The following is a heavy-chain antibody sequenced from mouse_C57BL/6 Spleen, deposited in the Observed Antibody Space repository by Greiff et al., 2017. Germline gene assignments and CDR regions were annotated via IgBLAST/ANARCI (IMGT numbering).Heavy chain of an antibody. J-gene: IGHJ1*03. Sequence: VQLQQSGPVLVKPGASVKMSCKASGYTFTDYYMNWVKQSHGKSLEWIGVINPYNGGTSYNQKFKGKATLTVDKSSSTAYMELNSLTSEDSAVYYCARGELRTTVVAEYFDVWGTGTTVTVSS. V-gene: IGHV1-19*01. D-gene: IGHD1-1*01. CDR2: INPYNGGT. CDR3: ARGELRTTVVAEYFDV. CDR1: GYTFTDYY.